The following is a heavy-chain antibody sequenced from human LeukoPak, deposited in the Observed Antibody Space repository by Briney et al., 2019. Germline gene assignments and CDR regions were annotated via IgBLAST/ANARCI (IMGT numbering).Heavy chain of an antibody. CDR2: ISGTGGST. J-gene: IGHJ4*02. Sequence: GGSLRLSCAASGFTFSSYAMYWVRQAPGKGLEWVSGISGTGGSTYYADSVKGRFTISRDNSKNTLYLQMNSLRAEDTAVYYCAKDDSPGKEWLEVIDYWGQGTLVTVSS. CDR1: GFTFSSYA. V-gene: IGHV3-23*01. CDR3: AKDDSPGKEWLEVIDY. D-gene: IGHD3-3*01.